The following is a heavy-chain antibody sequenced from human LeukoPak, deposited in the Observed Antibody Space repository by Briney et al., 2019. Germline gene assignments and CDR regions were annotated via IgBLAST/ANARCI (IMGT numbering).Heavy chain of an antibody. V-gene: IGHV3-23*01. CDR2: ISENGAST. D-gene: IGHD3-16*02. Sequence: GGSLRLSCAASEFTFGSYAMSWVRQTPGRGLEWVSSISENGASTNYADSVKGRFTISRDNPTNTLYLQMKSLRADDTALYYCAKDRDRVYDYVWGTNRHPTFAGWGQGTLVTVSS. J-gene: IGHJ4*02. CDR3: AKDRDRVYDYVWGTNRHPTFAG. CDR1: EFTFGSYA.